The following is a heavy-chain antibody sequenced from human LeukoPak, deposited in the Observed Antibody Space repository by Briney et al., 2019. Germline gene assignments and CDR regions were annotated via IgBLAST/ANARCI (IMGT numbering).Heavy chain of an antibody. CDR3: ATVNVLLWFGELQYFDY. V-gene: IGHV1-24*01. J-gene: IGHJ4*02. CDR2: FDPEDGET. D-gene: IGHD3-10*01. CDR1: GYTLTELS. Sequence: ASVKVSCKVSGYTLTELSMHWVRQAPGKGLEWMGGFDPEDGETIYAQKFQGRVTMTEDTSTDTAYMELSSLRSEDTAVYYCATVNVLLWFGELQYFDYWGQGTLVTISS.